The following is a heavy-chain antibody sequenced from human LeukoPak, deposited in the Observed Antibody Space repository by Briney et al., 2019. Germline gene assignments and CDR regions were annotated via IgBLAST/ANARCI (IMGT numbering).Heavy chain of an antibody. Sequence: PSETLSLTCTVSGGSISSSSYYWGWIRQPPGKGLEWIGRVYSSGGANYNPSLKSRVTISVDASKNQFFLQLSSVTAADTAVYYCATWTVAARADDNWGQGTLVTVSS. CDR2: VYSSGGA. CDR1: GGSISSSSYY. D-gene: IGHD6-6*01. CDR3: ATWTVAARADDN. J-gene: IGHJ4*02. V-gene: IGHV4-39*07.